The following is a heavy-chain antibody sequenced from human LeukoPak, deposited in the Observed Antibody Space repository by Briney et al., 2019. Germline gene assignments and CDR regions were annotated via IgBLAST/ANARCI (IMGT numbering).Heavy chain of an antibody. D-gene: IGHD6-19*01. CDR3: ARSIAVAVAYFDY. CDR1: GSTFSSYA. Sequence: GRSLRLSCAASGSTFSSYAMHWVRQAPGKGLEWVAVISYDGSNKYYADSVKGRFTISRDNSKNTLYLQMNSLRAEDTAVYYCARSIAVAVAYFDYWGQGTLVTVSS. CDR2: ISYDGSNK. V-gene: IGHV3-30*04. J-gene: IGHJ4*02.